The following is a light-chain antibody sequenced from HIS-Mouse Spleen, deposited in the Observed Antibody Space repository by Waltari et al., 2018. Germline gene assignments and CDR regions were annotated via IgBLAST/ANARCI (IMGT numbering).Light chain of an antibody. Sequence: QSALTQPASVSGSPGQSITISRTGTSSDVGSYTLVSWYQQHPGKAPKLMIYEGSKRPSGVSNRFSGSKSGNTDSLTISGLQAEDEADYYCCSYAGSSTWVFGGGTKLTVL. J-gene: IGLJ3*02. CDR3: CSYAGSSTWV. CDR2: EGS. CDR1: SSDVGSYTL. V-gene: IGLV2-23*01.